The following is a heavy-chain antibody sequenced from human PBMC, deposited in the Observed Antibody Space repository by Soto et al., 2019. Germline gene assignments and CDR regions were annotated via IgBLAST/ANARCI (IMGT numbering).Heavy chain of an antibody. D-gene: IGHD2-15*01. V-gene: IGHV1-46*04. J-gene: IGHJ4*02. CDR1: GYTNTNYY. CDR2: INPSSHTT. CDR3: ARDSRGDCSGGSCYWAPSQPLDY. Sequence: ASVKVSCKASGYTNTNYYMHWVRQAPGQGLEGMGVINPSSHTTNYAQKLQGRVTMTTDTSTGTVYMELSSLRSEDTAVYYCARDSRGDCSGGSCYWAPSQPLDYWGQGTLVTVSS.